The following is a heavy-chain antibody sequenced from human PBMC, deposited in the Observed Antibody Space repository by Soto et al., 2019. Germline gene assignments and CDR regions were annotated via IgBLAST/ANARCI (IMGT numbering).Heavy chain of an antibody. CDR3: AKAGTIFGVVMNNWFDP. CDR1: GFTFSSYV. J-gene: IGHJ5*02. D-gene: IGHD3-3*01. Sequence: GGSLRLSCAASGFTFSSYVVTWVRQAPGSGLEWVSGISGSGGSTYYADSVKGRFTISRDNSKNTLYLQMNSLRAEDTAVYYCAKAGTIFGVVMNNWFDPWGQGTLVTVSS. V-gene: IGHV3-23*01. CDR2: ISGSGGST.